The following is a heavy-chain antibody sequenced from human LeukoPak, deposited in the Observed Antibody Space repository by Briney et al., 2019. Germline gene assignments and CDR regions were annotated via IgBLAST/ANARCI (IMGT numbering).Heavy chain of an antibody. CDR2: INHSGST. Sequence: PSETLSLTCAVYGGSFSGYYWSWIRQPPGKGLEWIGEINHSGSTNYNPSLKSRVTISVDTSKNQFSLKLSSVTAADTAVYYCARNYYDRSFQHWGQGTLVTVSS. V-gene: IGHV4-34*01. J-gene: IGHJ1*01. CDR3: ARNYYDRSFQH. D-gene: IGHD3-22*01. CDR1: GGSFSGYY.